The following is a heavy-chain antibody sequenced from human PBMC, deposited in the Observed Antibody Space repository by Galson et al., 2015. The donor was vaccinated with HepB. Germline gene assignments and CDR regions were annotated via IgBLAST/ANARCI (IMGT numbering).Heavy chain of an antibody. V-gene: IGHV3-23*01. CDR1: GFTFSSYA. CDR2: ISGSGGST. J-gene: IGHJ2*01. D-gene: IGHD4-17*01. CDR3: AKDGANYGDEFWYFDL. Sequence: SLRLSCAASGFTFSSYAMSWVRQAPGKGLEWVSAISGSGGSTYYADSVKGRFTISRDNSKNTLYLQMNSLRAEDTAVYYCAKDGANYGDEFWYFDLWGRGTLVTVSS.